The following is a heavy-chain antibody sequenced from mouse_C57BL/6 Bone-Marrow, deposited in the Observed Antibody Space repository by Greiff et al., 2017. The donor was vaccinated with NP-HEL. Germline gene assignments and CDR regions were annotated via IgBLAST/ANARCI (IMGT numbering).Heavy chain of an antibody. CDR1: GYTFTSYW. CDR2: IYPSDSET. J-gene: IGHJ1*03. V-gene: IGHV1-61*01. Sequence: QVQLQQPGAELVRPGSSVKLSCKASGYTFTSYWMDWVKQRPGQGLEWIGNIYPSDSETHYNQKFKDKATLTVDKSSSTAYMQLSSLTSEDSAVYYCARTIHLYDGYYWYFDVWGTGTTVTVSS. D-gene: IGHD2-3*01. CDR3: ARTIHLYDGYYWYFDV.